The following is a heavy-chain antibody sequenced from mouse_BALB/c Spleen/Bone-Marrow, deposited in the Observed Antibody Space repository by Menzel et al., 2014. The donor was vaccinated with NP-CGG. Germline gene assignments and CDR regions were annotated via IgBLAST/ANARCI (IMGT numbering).Heavy chain of an antibody. D-gene: IGHD1-1*01. CDR3: ARELVRGMDY. CDR2: INPGSGGI. Sequence: QVQLQQSGAELVRPGTPVKVSCKASGYAFTNYWIEWIKQRPGQGLEWIGVINPGSGGINYNEKFKGKATLTADKSSGAAYMQLSSLTSDDSAVYFCARELVRGMDYWGQGTSVTVSS. J-gene: IGHJ4*01. CDR1: GYAFTNYW. V-gene: IGHV1-54*01.